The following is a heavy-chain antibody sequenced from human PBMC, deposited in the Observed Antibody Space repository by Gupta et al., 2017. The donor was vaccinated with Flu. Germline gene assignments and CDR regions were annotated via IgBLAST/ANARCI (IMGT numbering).Heavy chain of an antibody. CDR1: GYTFVNHA. Sequence: QVQLVQSGAEVEKPGASVKVSCKASGYTFVNHAVTWVRQAPGQGLEWMGWISPYNGNTVYAEKFQDRVTMTADTTDTSAIIIYMELRSLRSEDTAVIYCARDSGGFYVDYWGQGTQVTVSS. D-gene: IGHD6-25*01. J-gene: IGHJ4*02. V-gene: IGHV1-18*01. CDR2: ISPYNGNT. CDR3: ARDSGGFYVDY.